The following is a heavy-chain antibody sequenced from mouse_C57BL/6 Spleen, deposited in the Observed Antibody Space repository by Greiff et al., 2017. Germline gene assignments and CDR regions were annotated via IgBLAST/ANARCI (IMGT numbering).Heavy chain of an antibody. Sequence: EVQLQQSGPELVKPGASVKIPCKASGYTFTDYNMDWVKQSHGKSLEWIGDINPNNGGTIYNQKFKGKDTLTVDKSSSTAYMELRSLTSEDTAVYYCARSYYGSSYAMDYWGQGTSVTVSS. V-gene: IGHV1-18*01. CDR1: GYTFTDYN. CDR3: ARSYYGSSYAMDY. D-gene: IGHD1-1*01. CDR2: INPNNGGT. J-gene: IGHJ4*01.